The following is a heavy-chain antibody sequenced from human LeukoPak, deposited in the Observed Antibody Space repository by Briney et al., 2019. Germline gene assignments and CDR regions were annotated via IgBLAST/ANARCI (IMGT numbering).Heavy chain of an antibody. CDR1: GFTFSSNA. V-gene: IGHV3-30*04. CDR3: ARQAQDGTNNYFDP. D-gene: IGHD1-7*01. Sequence: GGSLRLSCAATGFTFSSNAMHWVRQAPGKGLEWVAIISYDGTKKYYADSVKGRFTISRDNSKNTLYLQMNSLRAEDTAVYYCARQAQDGTNNYFDPWGQGTLVTVSS. CDR2: ISYDGTKK. J-gene: IGHJ5*02.